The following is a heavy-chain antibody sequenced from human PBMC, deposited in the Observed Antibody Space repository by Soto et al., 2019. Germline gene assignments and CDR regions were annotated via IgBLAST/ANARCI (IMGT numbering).Heavy chain of an antibody. CDR1: GFTVSSNY. CDR3: ARVPYDILTGYLGAFDI. CDR2: IYSGGST. D-gene: IGHD3-9*01. J-gene: IGHJ3*02. Sequence: EVQLVESGGGLVQPGGSLRLSCAASGFTVSSNYVSWVRQAPGKGLEWGSVIYSGGSTYYADSVKGRFTISRHNSKNTLYLKMNSLRAEDTAVYYCARVPYDILTGYLGAFDIWGQGTMVTVSS. V-gene: IGHV3-53*04.